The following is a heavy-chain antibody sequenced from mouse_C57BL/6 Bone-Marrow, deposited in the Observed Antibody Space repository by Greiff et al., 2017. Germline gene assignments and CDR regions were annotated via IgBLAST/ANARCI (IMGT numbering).Heavy chain of an antibody. CDR1: GYTFTSYW. J-gene: IGHJ1*03. V-gene: IGHV1-69*01. D-gene: IGHD1-1*01. CDR3: ARERNYYGSSYNWYFDV. CDR2: IDPSDSYT. Sequence: VQRVESGAELARPGASVKLSCKASGYTFTSYWMHWVKQRPGQGLEWIGEIDPSDSYTNYNQKFKGKSTLTVDKSSSTAYMQLSSLTSEDSAVYYCARERNYYGSSYNWYFDVWGTGTTVTVSS.